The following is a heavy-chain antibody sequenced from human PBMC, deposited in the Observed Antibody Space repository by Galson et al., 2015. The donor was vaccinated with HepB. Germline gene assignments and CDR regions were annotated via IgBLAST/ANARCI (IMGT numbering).Heavy chain of an antibody. J-gene: IGHJ6*02. CDR1: GFTFSSYS. CDR2: ISSSSSYI. Sequence: SLRLSCAASGFTFSSYSMNWVRQAPGKGLEWVSSISSSSSYIYYADSVKGRFTISRDNAKNSLYLQMNSLRAEDTAVYYCARDLAEGGTYYYYYGMDVWGQGTTVTVSS. V-gene: IGHV3-21*01. CDR3: ARDLAEGGTYYYYYGMDV. D-gene: IGHD3-16*01.